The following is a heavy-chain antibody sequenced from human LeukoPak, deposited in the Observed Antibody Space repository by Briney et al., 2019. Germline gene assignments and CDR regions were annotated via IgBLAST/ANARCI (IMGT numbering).Heavy chain of an antibody. CDR2: IYSGGST. J-gene: IGHJ3*02. CDR3: AKDQVISGSEASDI. V-gene: IGHV3-23*03. D-gene: IGHD2-21*01. CDR1: GFTFSSYA. Sequence: GGSLRLSCAASGFTFSSYAMSWVRQAPGKGLEWVSVIYSGGSTYYADSVKGRFTISRDNSWNTLYLQMSSLRVEDTAVYYCAKDQVISGSEASDIWGQGTMVTVSS.